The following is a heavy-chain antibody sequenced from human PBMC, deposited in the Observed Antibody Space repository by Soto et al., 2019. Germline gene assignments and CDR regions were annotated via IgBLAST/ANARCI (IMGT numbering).Heavy chain of an antibody. CDR1: GYSFTSYW. D-gene: IGHD6-19*01. CDR2: IDPSDSCT. J-gene: IGHJ4*02. Sequence: GESLKISCKGSGYSFTSYWISWVRQMPGKGLEWMGRIDPSDSCTNYSPSFQGHVTISADKSISTAYLQWSSLKASDTAMYYCARLTQSSGWYSGFDYWGQGTLVTVSS. V-gene: IGHV5-10-1*01. CDR3: ARLTQSSGWYSGFDY.